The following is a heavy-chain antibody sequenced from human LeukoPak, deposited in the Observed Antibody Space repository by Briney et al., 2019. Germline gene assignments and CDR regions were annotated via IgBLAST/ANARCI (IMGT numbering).Heavy chain of an antibody. CDR1: GGSFSGYY. CDR3: AKSKQWLVRGAMDV. D-gene: IGHD6-19*01. Sequence: SDTLSLTCAVYGGSFSGYYWSWIRQPPGKGLEWIGEINHSGSTNYNPSLKSRVTISVDTSKNQFSLKLSSVTAADTAVYYCAKSKQWLVRGAMDVWGKGTTVTVSS. J-gene: IGHJ6*03. CDR2: INHSGST. V-gene: IGHV4-34*01.